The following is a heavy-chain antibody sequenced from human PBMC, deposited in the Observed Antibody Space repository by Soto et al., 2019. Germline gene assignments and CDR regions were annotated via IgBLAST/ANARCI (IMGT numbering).Heavy chain of an antibody. D-gene: IGHD3-22*01. CDR1: GFTCSSYW. CDR2: INSNGDNI. V-gene: IGHV3-74*01. J-gene: IGHJ4*02. CDR3: ARVWANSGYYVAYDY. Sequence: PGGSLRLSCAASGFTCSSYWLHWVRLVPGKGLVWLSRINSNGDNIRYADSVKGRFTISRDNAKNTLYLQMNSLRAEDTAVYYCARVWANSGYYVAYDYWGQGTPVTVS.